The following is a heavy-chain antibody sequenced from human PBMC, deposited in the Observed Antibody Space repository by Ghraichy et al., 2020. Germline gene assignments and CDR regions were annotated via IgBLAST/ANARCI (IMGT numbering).Heavy chain of an antibody. Sequence: SGPTLVKPTETLTLTCTVSGFSLSNARMGVSWIRQPPGKALEWLAHIFSNDEKSYSTSLKSRLTISKDTSKSQVVLTMTNMDPVDTATYYCARIGGYSSGWPYYYYYYYMDVWGKWTTVTVSS. D-gene: IGHD6-19*01. CDR3: ARIGGYSSGWPYYYYYYYMDV. V-gene: IGHV2-26*01. CDR2: IFSNDEK. J-gene: IGHJ6*03. CDR1: GFSLSNARMG.